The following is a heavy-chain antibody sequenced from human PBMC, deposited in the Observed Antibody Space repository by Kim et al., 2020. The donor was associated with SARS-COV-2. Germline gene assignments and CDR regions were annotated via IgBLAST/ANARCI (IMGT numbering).Heavy chain of an antibody. J-gene: IGHJ3*02. CDR1: GGSISSSSYY. D-gene: IGHD3-10*01. Sequence: SETLSLTCTVSGGSISSSSYYWGWIRQPPGKGLEWIGSIYYSGSTYYNPSLKSRVTISVDTSKNQFSLKLSSVTAADTAVYYCARLPRRGFGELLWDAFDIWGQGTMVTVSS. CDR3: ARLPRRGFGELLWDAFDI. V-gene: IGHV4-39*01. CDR2: IYYSGST.